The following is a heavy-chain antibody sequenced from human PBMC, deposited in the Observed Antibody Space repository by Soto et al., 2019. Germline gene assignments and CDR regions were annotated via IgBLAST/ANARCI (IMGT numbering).Heavy chain of an antibody. Sequence: QVQLVQSGAEVKKPGSSVKVSCKASGGTFSSYAISWVRQAPGQGLEWMGGIIPIFGTANYAQKFQGRVTITADKSPSKDYVELSSLRSEATAVYYCARDQDDLLTGYPSWGYGMDVWGQGTTVTVSS. CDR3: ARDQDDLLTGYPSWGYGMDV. V-gene: IGHV1-69*06. D-gene: IGHD3-9*01. CDR1: GGTFSSYA. CDR2: IIPIFGTA. J-gene: IGHJ6*02.